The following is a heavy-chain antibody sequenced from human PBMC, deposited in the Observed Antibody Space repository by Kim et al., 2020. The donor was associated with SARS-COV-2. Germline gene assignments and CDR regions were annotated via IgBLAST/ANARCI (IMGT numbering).Heavy chain of an antibody. CDR2: INPSGGST. CDR1: GYTFTSYY. CDR3: ARDWSRWGNPDYYFDY. J-gene: IGHJ4*02. Sequence: ASVKVSCKASGYTFTSYYMHWVRQAPGQGLEWMGIINPSGGSTSYAQKFQGRVTMTRDTSTSTVYMELSSLRSEDTAVYYCARDWSRWGNPDYYFDYWGQGTLVTVSS. D-gene: IGHD3-16*01. V-gene: IGHV1-46*01.